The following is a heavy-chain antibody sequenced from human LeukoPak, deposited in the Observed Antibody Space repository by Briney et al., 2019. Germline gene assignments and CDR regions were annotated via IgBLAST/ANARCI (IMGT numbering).Heavy chain of an antibody. CDR2: IKQDGSEK. D-gene: IGHD3-3*01. CDR3: ARGAGCYDSWSGYSRDEGY. J-gene: IGHJ4*02. Sequence: GGSLRLSCAASGFTFSSYWMSWVRQAPGKGLEWVANIKQDGSEKYYVDSVKGRFTISRDNAKNSLYLHMNSLRAEATAAYYCARGAGCYDSWSGYSRDEGYWGQGTLVTVSS. V-gene: IGHV3-7*01. CDR1: GFTFSSYW.